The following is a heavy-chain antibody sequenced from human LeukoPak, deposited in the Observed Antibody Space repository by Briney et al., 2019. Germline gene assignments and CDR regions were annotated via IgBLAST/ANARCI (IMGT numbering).Heavy chain of an antibody. CDR3: ARLSRSSSSRTPIDLDY. D-gene: IGHD6-6*01. CDR2: INWNGGST. V-gene: IGHV3-20*04. CDR1: GFTFDDYG. Sequence: GGSLRLSCAASGFTFDDYGMSWVRQAPGKGLEWVSGINWNGGSTGYADSVKGRFTISRDNAKNSLYLQMNSLRAEDTALYYCARLSRSSSSRTPIDLDYWGQGTLVTVSS. J-gene: IGHJ4*02.